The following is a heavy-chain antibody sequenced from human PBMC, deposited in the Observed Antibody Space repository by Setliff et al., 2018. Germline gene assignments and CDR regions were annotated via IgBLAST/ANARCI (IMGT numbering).Heavy chain of an antibody. V-gene: IGHV4-34*01. CDR3: ARRGGYSGSYYYYYCMDV. J-gene: IGHJ6*03. Sequence: PSETLSLTCGVYGGSFSGYYWSWIRQPPGKGLEWIGEINHSGSTNYNPSLKSRVTISVDTSKNQFSLKLSSVTAADTAVYYCARRGGYSGSYYYYYCMDVWGKGTKVTVSS. CDR2: INHSGST. CDR1: GGSFSGYY. D-gene: IGHD1-26*01.